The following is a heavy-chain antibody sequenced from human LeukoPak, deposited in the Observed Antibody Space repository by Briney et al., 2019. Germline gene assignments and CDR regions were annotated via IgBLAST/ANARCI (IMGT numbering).Heavy chain of an antibody. CDR1: GFTFSSYS. CDR2: ISSSSSYI. D-gene: IGHD3-10*01. Sequence: GGSLRLSCAASGFTFSSYSMNWVRQAPGKGLEWVSSISSSSSYIYYADSVKGRFTISRDNAKNSLYLQMNSLRAEDTAVYYCARTIRGPTYGSGSYKVRYFDYWGQGTLVTVSS. V-gene: IGHV3-21*01. J-gene: IGHJ4*02. CDR3: ARTIRGPTYGSGSYKVRYFDY.